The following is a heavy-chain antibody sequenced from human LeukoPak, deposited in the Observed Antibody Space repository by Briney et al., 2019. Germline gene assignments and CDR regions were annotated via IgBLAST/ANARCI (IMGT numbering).Heavy chain of an antibody. V-gene: IGHV3-30*18. CDR1: GFTFSTYG. Sequence: PRRSLRLSCAASGFTFSTYGMHWVRQAPGKGLEWVAVISYDGSNKYYADSVKGRFTISRDNSKNTLYLQMNSLRAEDTAVYYCAKDAYSSGWYGGYYYYYGMDVWGKGTTVTVSS. CDR3: AKDAYSSGWYGGYYYYYGMDV. CDR2: ISYDGSNK. D-gene: IGHD6-19*01. J-gene: IGHJ6*01.